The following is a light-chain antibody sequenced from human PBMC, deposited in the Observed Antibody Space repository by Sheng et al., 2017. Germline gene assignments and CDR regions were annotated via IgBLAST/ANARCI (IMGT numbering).Light chain of an antibody. CDR1: KIGRQS. Sequence: SYELTQPPSVSVAPGQTATISCGGDKIGRQSVHWYKQRPGQAPVLVVHDDSARPSGIPERFSGSNSGNTATLTISRVEAGDEADYFCQVWHSTSDQPEFGGGTKVTVL. CDR2: DDS. J-gene: IGLJ2*01. V-gene: IGLV3-21*02. CDR3: QVWHSTSDQPE.